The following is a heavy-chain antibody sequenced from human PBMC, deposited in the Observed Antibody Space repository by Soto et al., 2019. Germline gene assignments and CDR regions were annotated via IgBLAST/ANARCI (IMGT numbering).Heavy chain of an antibody. J-gene: IGHJ3*01. CDR2: ISSSGGTT. D-gene: IGHD2-2*01. V-gene: IGHV3-23*01. CDR3: AKRNWNCSSSSCFVLGAFDV. Sequence: EVQLLESGGGLVQPGGSLRLSCAASGFTFSIYAMSWVRQAPGKGLEWVSGISSSGGTTYSADSVKGRITSSRDNYKNTLSLQIGRLRAEDTAVYFCAKRNWNCSSSSCFVLGAFDVWGQGTMVTVSS. CDR1: GFTFSIYA.